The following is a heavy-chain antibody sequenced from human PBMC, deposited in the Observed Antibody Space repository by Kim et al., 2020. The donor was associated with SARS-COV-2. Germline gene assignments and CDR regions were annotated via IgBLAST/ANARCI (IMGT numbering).Heavy chain of an antibody. CDR3: ARDLGWMAARPPDY. J-gene: IGHJ4*02. CDR1: GFTFSSYW. CDR2: IKQDGSEK. V-gene: IGHV3-7*03. Sequence: GGSLRLSCAASGFTFSSYWMSWVRQAPGKGLEWVANIKQDGSEKYYVDSVKGRFTISRDNAKNSLYLQMNSLRAEDTAVYYCARDLGWMAARPPDYWGQGTLVTVSS. D-gene: IGHD6-6*01.